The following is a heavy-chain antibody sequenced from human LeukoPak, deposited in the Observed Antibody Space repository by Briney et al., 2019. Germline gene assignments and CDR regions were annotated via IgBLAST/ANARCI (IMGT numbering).Heavy chain of an antibody. CDR3: AKVTVCYGCYFDY. CDR2: INGAGDNT. D-gene: IGHD3-16*01. CDR1: GYTFSSHG. V-gene: IGHV3-23*01. J-gene: IGHJ4*02. Sequence: GSPRLSCAASGYTFSSHGMTWVRQAPGKGLEWVSTINGAGDNTNYAETVKGRFTISRDNSKNTVYLQMNSLRAEDTAIYYCAKVTVCYGCYFDYWGQGTLVTVSS.